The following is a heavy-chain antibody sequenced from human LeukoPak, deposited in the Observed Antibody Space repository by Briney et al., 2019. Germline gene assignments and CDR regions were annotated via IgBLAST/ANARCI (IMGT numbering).Heavy chain of an antibody. CDR1: GFTFSSYA. CDR3: AKEAGRDGYNYDY. J-gene: IGHJ4*02. D-gene: IGHD5-24*01. V-gene: IGHV3-30*04. CDR2: ISYNGRNQ. Sequence: GGSLRLSCSASGFTFSSYAMHWVRQAPGKGLEWVAVISYNGRNQNYADSVQGRFTISRDNSKNTLYLQMNSLRAEDTAVYYCAKEAGRDGYNYDYWGQGTLVTVSS.